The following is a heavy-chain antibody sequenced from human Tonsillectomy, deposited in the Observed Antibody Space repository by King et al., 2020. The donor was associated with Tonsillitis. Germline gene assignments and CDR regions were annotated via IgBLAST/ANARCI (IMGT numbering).Heavy chain of an antibody. CDR1: GFTFSSSW. CDR2: IKTDGTIT. Sequence: EVQLVESGGGLLQPGGSLRLSCAASGFTFSSSWMHWVRQAPGKGLVWVAHIKTDGTITNYADSVKGRFTISRDNAKNTLYLQMNSLRAEDTAVYYCSRDLGFSSEYWGQGTLVTVSS. V-gene: IGHV3-74*01. J-gene: IGHJ4*02. CDR3: SRDLGFSSEY. D-gene: IGHD3-3*02.